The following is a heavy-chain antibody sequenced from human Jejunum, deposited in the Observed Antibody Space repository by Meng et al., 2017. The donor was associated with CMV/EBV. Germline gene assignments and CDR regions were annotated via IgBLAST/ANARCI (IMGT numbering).Heavy chain of an antibody. CDR2: INSDGSST. CDR1: GFTLSSYW. V-gene: IGHV3-74*01. J-gene: IGHJ3*02. Sequence: CAASGFTLSSYWMHWVRQPPGKGLVWVSRINSDGSSTTYVDSVKGRFTISRDNAKNTVYLQMNNMRAEDTAVYYCWQQLAQGVAFDIWCLGTMVTVSS. CDR3: WQQLAQGVAFDI. D-gene: IGHD6-13*01.